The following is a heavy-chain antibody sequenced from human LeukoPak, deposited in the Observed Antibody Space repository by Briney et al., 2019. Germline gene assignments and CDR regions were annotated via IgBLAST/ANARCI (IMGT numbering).Heavy chain of an antibody. CDR2: IYTSGST. V-gene: IGHV4-61*05. Sequence: SETLSLTCTVSGGSISSSSYYWGWIRQPPGKGLEWIGHIYTSGSTNTKYNPSLRGRVTMSTDTSKNQFSPKLSSVTAADTAVYYCARVGFGEVTGSLQWYYYMDVWGTGTTVTVSS. D-gene: IGHD3-3*01. CDR3: ARVGFGEVTGSLQWYYYMDV. CDR1: GGSISSSSYY. J-gene: IGHJ6*03.